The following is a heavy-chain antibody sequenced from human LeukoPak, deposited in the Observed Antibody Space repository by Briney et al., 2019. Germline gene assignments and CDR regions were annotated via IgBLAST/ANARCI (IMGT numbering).Heavy chain of an antibody. V-gene: IGHV4-39*01. CDR3: ARHVREDLEYYYDSSGHTNWFDP. Sequence: SETLSLTCTVSGGSISSSSYYWGWIRQPPGKGLEWIGSIYYSGSTYYNPSLKSRVTISVDTSKNQFSLKLSSVTAADTAVYYCARHVREDLEYYYDSSGHTNWFDPWGQGTLVTVPS. CDR2: IYYSGST. CDR1: GGSISSSSYY. J-gene: IGHJ5*02. D-gene: IGHD3-22*01.